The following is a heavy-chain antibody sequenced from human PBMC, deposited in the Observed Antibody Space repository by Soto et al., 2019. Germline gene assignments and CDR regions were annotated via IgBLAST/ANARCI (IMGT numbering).Heavy chain of an antibody. D-gene: IGHD2-15*01. CDR2: IYYSGST. Sequence: SETLSLTCTVSGGSISSSSYYWGWIGQPPGKGLEWIGSIYYSGSTYYNPSLKSRVTISVDTSKNQFSLKLSSVTAADTAVYYCASPDCSGGSCYSADPYYFDYWGQGTLVTVSS. J-gene: IGHJ4*02. CDR3: ASPDCSGGSCYSADPYYFDY. V-gene: IGHV4-39*01. CDR1: GGSISSSSYY.